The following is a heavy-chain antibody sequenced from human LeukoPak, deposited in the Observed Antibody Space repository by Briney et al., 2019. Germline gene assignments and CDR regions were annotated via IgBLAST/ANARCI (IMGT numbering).Heavy chain of an antibody. CDR2: IISSGSYI. D-gene: IGHD3-3*01. CDR1: GFTFSSYT. J-gene: IGHJ4*02. V-gene: IGHV3-21*03. Sequence: PGGSLRLSCAASGFTFSSYTMNWVRQAPGKGLEWVSSIISSGSYIYYADSVKGRFTISRDNAKNSLYLQMNSLRAEDTAVYYCARDFGGYFGVTSGYMGHIYSWGQGT. CDR3: ARDFGGYFGVTSGYMGHIYS.